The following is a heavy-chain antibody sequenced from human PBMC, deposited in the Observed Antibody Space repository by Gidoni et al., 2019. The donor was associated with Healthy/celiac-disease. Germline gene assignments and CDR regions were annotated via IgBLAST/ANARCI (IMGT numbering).Heavy chain of an antibody. CDR1: GGTFSSYA. Sequence: SVRVACKTSGGTFSSYALSWVRQAPGQGLEWLGGIIPIFGTASYAQKFQGRVTITADESTSTAYMELSSLRSEDTAVYYCARAADSSGYLFDYWGQGTLVTVSS. CDR3: ARAADSSGYLFDY. D-gene: IGHD3-22*01. V-gene: IGHV1-69*01. CDR2: IIPIFGTA. J-gene: IGHJ4*02.